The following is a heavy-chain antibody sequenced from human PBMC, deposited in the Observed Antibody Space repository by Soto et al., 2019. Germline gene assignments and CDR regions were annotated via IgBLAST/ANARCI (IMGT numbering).Heavy chain of an antibody. Sequence: GESLKISCKGSGYSFTSYWIGWVRQMPGKGLEWMGIIYPGDSDTRYSPSFQGQVTISADKSISTAYLQWSSLTASDTAMYYCARPEFDFWSGYLLDNAFDIWGQGTMVTVSS. V-gene: IGHV5-51*01. CDR2: IYPGDSDT. D-gene: IGHD3-3*01. CDR1: GYSFTSYW. CDR3: ARPEFDFWSGYLLDNAFDI. J-gene: IGHJ3*02.